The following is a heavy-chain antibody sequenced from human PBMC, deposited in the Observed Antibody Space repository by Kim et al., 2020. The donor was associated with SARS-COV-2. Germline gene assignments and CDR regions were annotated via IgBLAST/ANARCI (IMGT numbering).Heavy chain of an antibody. CDR1: GFTFSSYA. CDR3: ARDPQTTVTKGAAFDI. V-gene: IGHV3-30*04. J-gene: IGHJ3*02. Sequence: GGSLRLSCAASGFTFSSYAMHWVRQAPGKGLEWVAVISYDGSNKYYADSVKGRFTISRDNSKNTLYLQMNSLRAEDTAVYYCARDPQTTVTKGAAFDIWG. CDR2: ISYDGSNK. D-gene: IGHD4-17*01.